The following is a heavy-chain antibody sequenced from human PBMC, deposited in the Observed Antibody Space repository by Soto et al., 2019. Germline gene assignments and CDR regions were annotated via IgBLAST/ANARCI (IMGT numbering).Heavy chain of an antibody. D-gene: IGHD3-10*01. CDR1: GFTFSSYA. V-gene: IGHV3-23*01. Sequence: PGGSLRLSCAASGFTFSSYAMSWVRQAPGKGLEWVSAISGSGGSTYYADSVKGRFTISRDNSKNTLYLQMNSLRAEDTAVYYCAKGQTEYYYGSGSYSFDYWGQGTLVTVSS. J-gene: IGHJ4*02. CDR3: AKGQTEYYYGSGSYSFDY. CDR2: ISGSGGST.